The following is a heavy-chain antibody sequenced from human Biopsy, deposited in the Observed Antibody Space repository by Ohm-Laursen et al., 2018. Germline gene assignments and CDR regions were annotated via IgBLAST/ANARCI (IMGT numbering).Heavy chain of an antibody. CDR3: AKGQDLRGGAEYFQH. CDR1: GYTFTGQY. V-gene: IGHV1-2*02. J-gene: IGHJ1*01. D-gene: IGHD2-15*01. Sequence: GPSVKVSCKASGYTFTGQYLHWGRQVPGPGLEWMGWINPHSATTKFAQDFQGRVIMTRDKSITTAYMELRRLRSDDPAVYYCAKGQDLRGGAEYFQHWGQGALVTVPS. CDR2: INPHSATT.